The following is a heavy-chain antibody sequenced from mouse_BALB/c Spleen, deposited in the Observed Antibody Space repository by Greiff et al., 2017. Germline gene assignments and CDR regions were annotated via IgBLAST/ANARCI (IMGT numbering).Heavy chain of an antibody. CDR2: ISYSGST. Sequence: VQLQQSGPSLVKPSQTLSLTCSVTGDSITSGYWNWIRKFPGNKLEYMGYISYSGSTYYNPSLKSRISITRDTSKNQYYLQLNSVTTEDTATYYCARPLYYYGSSYQFAYWGQGTLVTVSA. V-gene: IGHV3-8*02. CDR1: GDSITSGY. D-gene: IGHD1-1*01. J-gene: IGHJ3*01. CDR3: ARPLYYYGSSYQFAY.